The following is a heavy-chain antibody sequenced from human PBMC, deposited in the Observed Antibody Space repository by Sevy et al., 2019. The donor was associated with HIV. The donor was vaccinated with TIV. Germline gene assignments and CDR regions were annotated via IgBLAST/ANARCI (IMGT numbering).Heavy chain of an antibody. CDR3: ARVGGDYVWGSYRV. CDR1: GFTFSSYA. Sequence: GGSLRLSCAASGFTFSSYAMHWVRQAPGKGLEWVAVISYDGSNKYYADSVKGRFTISRDNSKNTLYLQMNSLRAEDTAGYYCARVGGDYVWGSYRVWGQGTLVTVSS. CDR2: ISYDGSNK. V-gene: IGHV3-30-3*01. D-gene: IGHD3-16*02. J-gene: IGHJ4*02.